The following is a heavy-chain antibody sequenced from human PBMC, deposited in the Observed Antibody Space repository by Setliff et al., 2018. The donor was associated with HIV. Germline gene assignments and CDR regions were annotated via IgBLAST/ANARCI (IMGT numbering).Heavy chain of an antibody. CDR3: ARRRTAVGFDY. Sequence: GSLRLSCAASGFTFSDYYMSWIRQAPGKGLEWISYISGSVNTIYYADSVKGRFTVSRDNAKNSLFPQMNSLRAEDTAVYYCARRRTAVGFDYWGQGTLVTVSS. J-gene: IGHJ4*02. D-gene: IGHD5-18*01. CDR1: GFTFSDYY. V-gene: IGHV3-11*04. CDR2: ISGSVNTI.